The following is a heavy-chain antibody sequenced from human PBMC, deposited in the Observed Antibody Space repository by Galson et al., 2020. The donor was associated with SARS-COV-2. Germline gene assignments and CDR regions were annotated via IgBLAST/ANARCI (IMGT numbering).Heavy chain of an antibody. CDR2: INPSGGST. CDR1: GYTFTSYY. D-gene: IGHD3-3*01. V-gene: IGHV1-46*01. Sequence: ASVKVSCKASGYTFTSYYMHWVRQAPGQGLEWMGIINPSGGSTSYAQKFQGRVTMTRDTSTSTVYMELSSLRSEDTAVYYCATSRHAPTYYDFWSGYSLGYYYGMDVWGQGTTVTVSS. J-gene: IGHJ6*02. CDR3: ATSRHAPTYYDFWSGYSLGYYYGMDV.